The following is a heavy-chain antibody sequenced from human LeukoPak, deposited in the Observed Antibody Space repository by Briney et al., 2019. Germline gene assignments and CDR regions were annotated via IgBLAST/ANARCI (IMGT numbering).Heavy chain of an antibody. CDR3: ARDKLIRSVYWGSRVDTDY. CDR2: ISSSGSTI. Sequence: PGGSLRLSCAASGFTFGDYYMSWIRQAPGKGLEWVSYISSSGSTINYADSVKGRFTISRDNAKNSLYLQMNSLRAEDTAVYYCARDKLIRSVYWGSRVDTDYWGQGTLVTVSS. CDR1: GFTFGDYY. J-gene: IGHJ4*02. D-gene: IGHD2-8*02. V-gene: IGHV3-11*04.